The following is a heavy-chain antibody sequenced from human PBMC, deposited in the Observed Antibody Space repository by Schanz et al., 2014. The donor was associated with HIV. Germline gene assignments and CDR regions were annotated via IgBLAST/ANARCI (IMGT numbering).Heavy chain of an antibody. CDR3: ARRSSDGGYYDN. CDR1: GFAVSSNF. Sequence: EVQLVESGGGLIQRGGSLRLSCAASGFAVSSNFLNWVRQTPGKGLEWVSFTSSDGTTYYADSVKGRFTISRDISRNTIYLQMNGLRDEDTAVYYCARRSSDGGYYDNWGQGTLVTVSS. V-gene: IGHV3-53*01. J-gene: IGHJ4*02. CDR2: TSSDGTT. D-gene: IGHD2-15*01.